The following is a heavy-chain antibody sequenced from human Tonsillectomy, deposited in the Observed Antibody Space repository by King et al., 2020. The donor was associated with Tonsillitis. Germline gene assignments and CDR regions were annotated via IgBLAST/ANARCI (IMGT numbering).Heavy chain of an antibody. J-gene: IGHJ6*02. D-gene: IGHD3-10*01. V-gene: IGHV3-21*01. CDR1: GFTFSSYS. Sequence: QLVESGGGLVKPGGSLRLSCAASGFTFSSYSMNWVRQAPGKGLEWVSSISSSSSYIYYADSVKGRFTISRDNAKNSLYLQMNSLRAEDTAVYYCAREEEGVRGGGWGYGMDVWGQGTTVTVSS. CDR3: AREEEGVRGGGWGYGMDV. CDR2: ISSSSSYI.